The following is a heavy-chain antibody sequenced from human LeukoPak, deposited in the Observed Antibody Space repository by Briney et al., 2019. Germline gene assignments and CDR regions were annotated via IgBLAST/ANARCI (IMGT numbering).Heavy chain of an antibody. CDR1: DFTFSDYG. D-gene: IGHD6-13*01. Sequence: PGGSLRLSCAASDFTFSDYGMHWVRQAPGKGLEWVAFIRFDGGNEIYGGSVKGRFTIPRDDSKDTLYLQMNSLSAEDTAVYFCAKAGYSTSWYYLDFWGQGTLVTVSS. CDR3: AKAGYSTSWYYLDF. CDR2: IRFDGGNE. J-gene: IGHJ4*02. V-gene: IGHV3-30*02.